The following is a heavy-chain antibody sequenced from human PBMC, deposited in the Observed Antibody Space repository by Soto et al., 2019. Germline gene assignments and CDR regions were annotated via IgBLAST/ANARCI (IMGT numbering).Heavy chain of an antibody. CDR1: GGSISSYY. Sequence: PSETLSLTCTVSGGSISSYYWSWIRQPPGKGLEWIGYIYYSGSTNYNPSLKSRVTISVDTSKNQFSLKLSSVTAADTAVYYCARHGGYSSSPHYWGQGTLVTVSS. V-gene: IGHV4-59*08. CDR3: ARHGGYSSSPHY. D-gene: IGHD6-13*01. CDR2: IYYSGST. J-gene: IGHJ4*02.